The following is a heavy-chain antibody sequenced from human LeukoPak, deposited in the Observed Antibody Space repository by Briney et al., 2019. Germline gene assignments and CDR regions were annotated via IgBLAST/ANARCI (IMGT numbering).Heavy chain of an antibody. CDR1: GYTFTGYY. Sequence: ASVKVSCKASGYTFTGYYMHWVRQAPGQGPEWMGWMNPNSGNTGYAQKFQGRVTITRNTSISTAYMELSSLRSEDTAVYYCARGVPNYYDSSGYYPTVDIWGQGTMVTVSS. J-gene: IGHJ3*02. CDR3: ARGVPNYYDSSGYYPTVDI. V-gene: IGHV1-8*03. CDR2: MNPNSGNT. D-gene: IGHD3-22*01.